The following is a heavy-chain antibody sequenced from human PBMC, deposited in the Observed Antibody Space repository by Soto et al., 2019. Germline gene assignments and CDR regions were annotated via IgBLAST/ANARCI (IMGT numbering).Heavy chain of an antibody. CDR2: VFHSGGT. CDR3: ARYRSQSCYPAYCFDF. J-gene: IGHJ4*02. D-gene: IGHD2-15*01. Sequence: SETLSLTCTVSVGSMSRHYWSWIRQSPGKGLEWIGFVFHSGGTSYNPSLESRVTISVETSTNQVSLKLSSVTAADAAIYYCARYRSQSCYPAYCFDFWGQGAPVPVSS. CDR1: VGSMSRHY. V-gene: IGHV4-59*11.